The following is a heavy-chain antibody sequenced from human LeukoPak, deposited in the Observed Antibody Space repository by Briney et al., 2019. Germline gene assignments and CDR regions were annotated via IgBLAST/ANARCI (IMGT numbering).Heavy chain of an antibody. Sequence: SETLSLTCAVYGGSFSGYYWSWIRQPPGKGLEWIGEINHSGSTNYNPSLKSRVTISVDTSKNQFSLKLSSVTAADTAVYYCARVLPTYCSSTSCSGGGVDYWGQGTLVTVSS. CDR1: GGSFSGYY. D-gene: IGHD2-2*01. CDR2: INHSGST. V-gene: IGHV4-34*01. J-gene: IGHJ4*02. CDR3: ARVLPTYCSSTSCSGGGVDY.